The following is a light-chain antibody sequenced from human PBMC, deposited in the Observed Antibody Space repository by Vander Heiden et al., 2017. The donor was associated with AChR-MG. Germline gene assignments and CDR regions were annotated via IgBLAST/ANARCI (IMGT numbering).Light chain of an antibody. CDR1: QCISSY. CDR3: QQSYPPLT. V-gene: IGKV1-39*01. Sequence: DIQMPQSPSSLSASVGDRVPITCRATQCISSYVKWHQQKPGTAPKLLICAASSLQRGVASRCSGSASGADFPLTSSRLQPDDVATYYCQQSYPPLTFGGGTKVEIK. CDR2: AAS. J-gene: IGKJ4*01.